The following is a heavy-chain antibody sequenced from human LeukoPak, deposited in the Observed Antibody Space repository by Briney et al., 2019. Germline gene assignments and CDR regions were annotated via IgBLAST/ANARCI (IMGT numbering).Heavy chain of an antibody. CDR1: GYTFTGYY. CDR3: ARLLAWGSWYFDY. J-gene: IGHJ4*02. V-gene: IGHV1-2*02. D-gene: IGHD7-27*01. Sequence: GASVKVSCKASGYTFTGYYIYWVRQAPGQGLECMGYINPNSGDTNYAQKFQGRVTMTRDTPINTAYMELNRLRSDDTAMYYCARLLAWGSWYFDYWGQGTLVTVSS. CDR2: INPNSGDT.